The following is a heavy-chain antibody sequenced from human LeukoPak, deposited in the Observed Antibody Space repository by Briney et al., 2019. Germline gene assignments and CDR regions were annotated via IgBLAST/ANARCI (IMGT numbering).Heavy chain of an antibody. CDR2: ISGSGGST. V-gene: IGHV3-23*01. CDR1: GLTISSYA. J-gene: IGHJ5*02. Sequence: GGSQRLSCAASGLTISSYAMTWVRQAPGKGLEWVSAISGSGGSTYYADSVKGRFTISRDNSKNTLFLQMNILRPEDTAVYYCAKFAGITLVRRTNWFDPWGQGTLVTVSS. D-gene: IGHD3-10*01. CDR3: AKFAGITLVRRTNWFDP.